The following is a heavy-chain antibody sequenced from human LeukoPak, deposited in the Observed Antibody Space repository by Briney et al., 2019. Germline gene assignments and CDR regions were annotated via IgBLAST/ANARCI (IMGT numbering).Heavy chain of an antibody. CDR2: IYSGGST. CDR3: ARHAGSGYPLIGSGAFDI. CDR1: GLTVSSNY. V-gene: IGHV3-53*04. J-gene: IGHJ3*02. Sequence: GGSLRLSCAASGLTVSSNYMSWVRQAPGKGLEWVSVIYSGGSTYYADSVKGRFTISRHNSKNTLYLQMNSLRAEDTAVYYCARHAGSGYPLIGSGAFDIWGQGTMVTVSS. D-gene: IGHD3-22*01.